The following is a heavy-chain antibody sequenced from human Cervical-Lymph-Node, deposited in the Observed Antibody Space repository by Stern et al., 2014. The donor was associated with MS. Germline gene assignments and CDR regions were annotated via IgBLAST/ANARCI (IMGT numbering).Heavy chain of an antibody. D-gene: IGHD2-21*01. CDR1: GVTFSGDG. J-gene: IGHJ4*02. CDR3: VRDEAYCGGDCFNLLDY. CDR2: IGSDGSSQ. Sequence: VQLVESGGGVVQPGRSLRVSCAASGVTFSGDGMRWVRQAPGKGLEWVALIGSDGSSQYYADSVKGRFTISRDNSKNTLYLQMNSRRAEDTAVYYCVRDEAYCGGDCFNLLDYWGQGTLVTVSS. V-gene: IGHV3-33*01.